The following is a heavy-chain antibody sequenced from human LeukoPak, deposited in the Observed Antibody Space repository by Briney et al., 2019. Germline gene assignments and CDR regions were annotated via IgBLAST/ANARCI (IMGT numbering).Heavy chain of an antibody. CDR1: GFTFSSYG. Sequence: GGSLRLSCAASGFTFSSYGMHWVRQAPGKGLEGVAFIRYDGSNKYYADSVKGRFTISRDNSKNTLYLQMNSLTAEDTAVYYCARVAVIYQYYMDVWGRGTTVTVSS. CDR2: IRYDGSNK. J-gene: IGHJ6*03. CDR3: ARVAVIYQYYMDV. V-gene: IGHV3-30*02. D-gene: IGHD2-2*01.